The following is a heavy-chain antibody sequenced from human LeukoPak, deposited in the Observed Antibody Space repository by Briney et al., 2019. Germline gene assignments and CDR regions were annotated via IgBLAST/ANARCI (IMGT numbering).Heavy chain of an antibody. Sequence: GGSLRLSCAASGFTFSSYWMHWVRQAPGKGLVWVSRINSDGSSTSYADSVKGRFTISRDNAKNTLYLQMNSLRAEDTAVYYCARDRWGDSGSYYSGRAFDIWGQGTMVTVSS. V-gene: IGHV3-74*01. CDR3: ARDRWGDSGSYYSGRAFDI. CDR2: INSDGSST. D-gene: IGHD1-26*01. CDR1: GFTFSSYW. J-gene: IGHJ3*02.